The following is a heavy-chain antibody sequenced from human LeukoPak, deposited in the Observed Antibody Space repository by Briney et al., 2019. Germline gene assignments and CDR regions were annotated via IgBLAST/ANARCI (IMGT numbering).Heavy chain of an antibody. D-gene: IGHD3-22*01. J-gene: IGHJ4*02. V-gene: IGHV4-59*01. CDR2: IYYSGST. CDR1: GGSISSYY. CDR3: ARDRYYDSSGYYDY. Sequence: PSETLSLSCTVSGGSISSYYLSWIRQPPGKGLEWIGYIYYSGSTNYNPSLKSRVTISVDTSKNQFSLKLSSVTAADTAVYYCARDRYYDSSGYYDYWGQGTLVTVSS.